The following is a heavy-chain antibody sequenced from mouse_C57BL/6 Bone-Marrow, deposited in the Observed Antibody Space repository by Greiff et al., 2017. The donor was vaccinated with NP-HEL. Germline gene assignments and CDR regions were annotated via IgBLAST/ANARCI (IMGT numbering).Heavy chain of an antibody. J-gene: IGHJ4*01. CDR1: GFNIKDDY. D-gene: IGHD1-1*01. CDR2: IDPENGDT. CDR3: STGGSRPYAMDY. Sequence: EVQLQESGAELVRPGASVKLSCTASGFNIKDDYMHWVKQRPEQGLEWIGWIDPENGDTEYASKFQGKATITADTSSNTAYLQLSSLTSEATAVSYCSTGGSRPYAMDYWCQGTAATVTS. V-gene: IGHV14-4*01.